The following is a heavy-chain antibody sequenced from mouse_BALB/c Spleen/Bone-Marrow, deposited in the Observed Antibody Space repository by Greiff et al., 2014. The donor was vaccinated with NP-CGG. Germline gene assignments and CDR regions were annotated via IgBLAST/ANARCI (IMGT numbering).Heavy chain of an antibody. CDR3: ARYDGYYGAMDY. CDR1: GYTFTDYA. V-gene: IGHV1S137*01. J-gene: IGHJ4*01. Sequence: QVQLKESGPELVRPGVSVKISCKGSGYTFTDYALPWVKQSHAKSLEWIGVISTYSDNTNYNQKFKGKATMTVDKSSSTAYMELARLTSEDSAIYYCARYDGYYGAMDYWGQGTSVTVAS. D-gene: IGHD2-3*01. CDR2: ISTYSDNT.